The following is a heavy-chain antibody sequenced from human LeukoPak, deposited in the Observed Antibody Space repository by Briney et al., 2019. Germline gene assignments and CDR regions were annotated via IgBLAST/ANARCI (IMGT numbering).Heavy chain of an antibody. CDR3: VTSIGPYGSKNGFDV. CDR2: IYYTGNT. J-gene: IGHJ3*01. D-gene: IGHD6-19*01. Sequence: PSETLSLTCTVSGGSISNYYWTWMRQPPGKELEWIRNIYYTGNTNYNPSLKSRVSISVDTSRNQFSLTLTSVTAADTAVYYCVTSIGPYGSKNGFDVWGPGTMVTVSS. V-gene: IGHV4-59*08. CDR1: GGSISNYY.